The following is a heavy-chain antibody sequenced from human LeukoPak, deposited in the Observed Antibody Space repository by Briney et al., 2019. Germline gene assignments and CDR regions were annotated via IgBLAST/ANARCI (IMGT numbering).Heavy chain of an antibody. V-gene: IGHV3-74*01. D-gene: IGHD2-2*01. CDR1: GFTFSSYW. CDR3: AREGVVVVPAATAWFDP. CDR2: INSDGSST. Sequence: QPGGSLRLSCAASGFTFSSYWMHWVRQAPGKGLVWVSRINSDGSSTSYADSVKGRFTISRDNAKNTLYLPMNSLRAEDTAVYYCAREGVVVVPAATAWFDPWGQGTLVTVSS. J-gene: IGHJ5*02.